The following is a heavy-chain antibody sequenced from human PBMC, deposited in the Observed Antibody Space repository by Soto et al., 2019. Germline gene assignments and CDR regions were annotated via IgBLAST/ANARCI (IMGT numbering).Heavy chain of an antibody. D-gene: IGHD2-15*01. CDR3: AREENCSDGICYSEYFQR. Sequence: ASVKVSCKASGYIFTAYSMHWVRQAPGQGLEWMGAVNPSGGSTNYAQKFQGRITMTRDTSTSTVYMDLSSLTSEDTAVYYCAREENCSDGICYSEYFQRRRQGTLVTVSS. CDR2: VNPSGGST. J-gene: IGHJ1*01. CDR1: GYIFTAYS. V-gene: IGHV1-46*01.